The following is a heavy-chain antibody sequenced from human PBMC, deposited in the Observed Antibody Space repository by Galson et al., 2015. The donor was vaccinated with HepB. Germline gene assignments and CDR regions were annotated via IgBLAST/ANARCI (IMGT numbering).Heavy chain of an antibody. CDR2: ISDDGNNQ. CDR1: DFTFNAYS. Sequence: SLRLSCAASDFTFNAYSMHWVRQAPGEGLEWVAVISDDGNNQYYVDSVKGRFTISRDNAKNSLYLQMSSLRGEDTAVYYCVTGEQGAWDYWGQGTLVIVSS. J-gene: IGHJ4*02. V-gene: IGHV3-30-3*01. D-gene: IGHD1/OR15-1a*01. CDR3: VTGEQGAWDY.